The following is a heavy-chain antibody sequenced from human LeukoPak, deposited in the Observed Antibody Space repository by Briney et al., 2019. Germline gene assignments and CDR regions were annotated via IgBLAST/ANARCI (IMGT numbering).Heavy chain of an antibody. Sequence: NASETLSLTCTVSGYSISSGYYWGWIRQPPGKGLEWIGSIYHSGSTYYNPSLKSRVTISLDTSKNQFSLKLRSVTAADTAVYYCARGQARLAWFDPWGQGTLVTVSS. D-gene: IGHD6-19*01. CDR3: ARGQARLAWFDP. J-gene: IGHJ5*02. V-gene: IGHV4-38-2*02. CDR2: IYHSGST. CDR1: GYSISSGYY.